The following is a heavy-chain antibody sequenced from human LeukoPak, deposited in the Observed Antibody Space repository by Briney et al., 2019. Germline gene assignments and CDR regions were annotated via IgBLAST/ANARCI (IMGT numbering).Heavy chain of an antibody. Sequence: PGGSLRLSCAASEFTFSSYSMNWVRQAPGKGLEWVSYISSSSSTIYYADSVKGRFTISRDNAKNSLYLQMNSLRAEDTAVYYCARGTHYYDSSGYYYGDYWGQGTLVTVSS. D-gene: IGHD3-22*01. J-gene: IGHJ4*02. V-gene: IGHV3-48*01. CDR2: ISSSSSTI. CDR1: EFTFSSYS. CDR3: ARGTHYYDSSGYYYGDY.